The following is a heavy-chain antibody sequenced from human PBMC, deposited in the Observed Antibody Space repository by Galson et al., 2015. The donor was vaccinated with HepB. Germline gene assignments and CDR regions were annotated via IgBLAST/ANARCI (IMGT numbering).Heavy chain of an antibody. J-gene: IGHJ6*03. CDR3: ASGAESYYDILTGYSMDV. CDR2: INPSGGST. D-gene: IGHD3-9*01. Sequence: SVKVSCKPSGYTFTSYYMHWVRQAPGQGLEWMGIINPSGGSTSYAQKFQGRVTMTRDTSTSTVYMELSSLRSEDTAVYYCASGAESYYDILTGYSMDVWGKGTTVTVSS. V-gene: IGHV1-46*03. CDR1: GYTFTSYY.